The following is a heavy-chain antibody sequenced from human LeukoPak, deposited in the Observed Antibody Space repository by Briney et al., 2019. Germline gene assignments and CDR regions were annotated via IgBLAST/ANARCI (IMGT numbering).Heavy chain of an antibody. CDR1: GYTFTGYY. J-gene: IGHJ3*02. CDR2: INPNSGGT. V-gene: IGHV1-2*02. CDR3: ASFFLIGSGWTNAFDI. D-gene: IGHD6-19*01. Sequence: GASVKVSCKASGYTFTGYYMHWVRQAPGQGLEWMGWINPNSGGTNYAQKFQGRVTMTRDTSISTAYMELSRLRSDDTAVYYCASFFLIGSGWTNAFDIWGQGTMVTVSS.